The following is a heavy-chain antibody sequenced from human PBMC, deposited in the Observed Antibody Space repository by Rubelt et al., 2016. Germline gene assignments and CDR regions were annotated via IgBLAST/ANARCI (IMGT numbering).Heavy chain of an antibody. CDR1: GGSISSNSYY. D-gene: IGHD6-13*01. CDR3: ARPSSGGSSWYFAFDV. Sequence: QLQLQESGPGLVKPSETLSLTCTVSGGSISSNSYYWGWIRQPPGKGLEWIGSIYYSGSTYYNPSLKSRVTISVDTSKNQFSLKLGSVTAADTAVYYCARPSSGGSSWYFAFDVWGQGTMVTVSS. V-gene: IGHV4-39*01. J-gene: IGHJ3*01. CDR2: IYYSGST.